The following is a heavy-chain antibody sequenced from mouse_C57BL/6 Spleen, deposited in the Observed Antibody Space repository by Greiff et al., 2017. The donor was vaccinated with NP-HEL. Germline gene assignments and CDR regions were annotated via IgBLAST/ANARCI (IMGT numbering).Heavy chain of an antibody. CDR2: ISDGGSYT. CDR3: ARDSKYDGYYRGYFDV. D-gene: IGHD2-3*01. CDR1: GFTFSSYA. V-gene: IGHV5-4*01. Sequence: EVMLVESGGGLVKPGGSLKLSCAASGFTFSSYAMSWVRQTPEKRLEWVATISDGGSYTYYPDNVKGRFTISRDNAKNNLYLQMSHLKSEDTAMYYCARDSKYDGYYRGYFDVWGTGTTVTVSS. J-gene: IGHJ1*03.